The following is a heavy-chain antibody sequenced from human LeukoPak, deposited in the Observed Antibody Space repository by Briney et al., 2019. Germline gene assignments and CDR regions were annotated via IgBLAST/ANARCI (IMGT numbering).Heavy chain of an antibody. CDR3: ARGLYPTYYYDSSGYYS. CDR1: GFTFSSYA. D-gene: IGHD3-22*01. Sequence: GGSLRLSCAASGFTFSSYAMHWVRQAPGKGLEWVPVISYDGSNKYYADSVKGRFTISRDNSKNTLYLQMNSLRAEDTAVYYCARGLYPTYYYDSSGYYSWGQGTLVTVSS. CDR2: ISYDGSNK. V-gene: IGHV3-30*01. J-gene: IGHJ4*02.